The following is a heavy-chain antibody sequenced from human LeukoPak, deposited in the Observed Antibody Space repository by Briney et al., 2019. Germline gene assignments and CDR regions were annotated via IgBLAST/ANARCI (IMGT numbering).Heavy chain of an antibody. Sequence: SETLSLTCAVYGGSFSGYYWNWIRQPPGKGLEWIGEINHSGSTNYNPSLKSRVTISVDTSKNQFSLKLSSVTAADTAVYYCAKTPNAFVRGGYYFDSWGQGTLVTVSS. J-gene: IGHJ4*02. CDR2: INHSGST. D-gene: IGHD6-6*01. V-gene: IGHV4-34*01. CDR1: GGSFSGYY. CDR3: AKTPNAFVRGGYYFDS.